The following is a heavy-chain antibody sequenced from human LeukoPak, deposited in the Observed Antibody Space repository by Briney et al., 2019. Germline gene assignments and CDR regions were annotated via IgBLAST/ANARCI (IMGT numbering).Heavy chain of an antibody. J-gene: IGHJ4*02. CDR1: GFTFSSYE. Sequence: GGSLRLSCAASGFTFSSYEMNWVRQAPGKGLEWVSYISSSGSTIYYADSVKGRFTISRDNAKNSLYLQMNSLRAEDTAVYYCARDLGALRVHCFDYWGQGTLVTVSS. D-gene: IGHD4-17*01. CDR2: ISSSGSTI. V-gene: IGHV3-48*03. CDR3: ARDLGALRVHCFDY.